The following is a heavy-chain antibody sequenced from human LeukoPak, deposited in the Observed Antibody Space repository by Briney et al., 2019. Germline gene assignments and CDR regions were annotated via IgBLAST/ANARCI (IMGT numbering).Heavy chain of an antibody. V-gene: IGHV4-59*12. Sequence: SETLSLTCSVSGDSISTYSWSWIRQSPGTGLEWIGYIHSSGHTDYNPSLKGRVTISVDTFQNHFSLKLTSVTAADTAVYYCARSSAGSGHDAFDIWGQGTMVTVSS. CDR2: IHSSGHT. J-gene: IGHJ3*02. D-gene: IGHD3-10*01. CDR1: GDSISTYS. CDR3: ARSSAGSGHDAFDI.